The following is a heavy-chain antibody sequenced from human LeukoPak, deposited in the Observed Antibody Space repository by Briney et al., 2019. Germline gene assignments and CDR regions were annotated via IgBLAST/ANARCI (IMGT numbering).Heavy chain of an antibody. Sequence: PSETLSLTCTVSGGSISTDTYFWGWIRQPPGKGLEWIGSIYYSGSTYYNPSLKSRVTISVHTSKNQFSLKLTSVTAADTAVYYCARRFVGLAHDTFDIWGQGTVVTVSS. CDR3: ARRFVGLAHDTFDI. CDR2: IYYSGST. V-gene: IGHV4-39*01. D-gene: IGHD2-15*01. CDR1: GGSISTDTYF. J-gene: IGHJ3*02.